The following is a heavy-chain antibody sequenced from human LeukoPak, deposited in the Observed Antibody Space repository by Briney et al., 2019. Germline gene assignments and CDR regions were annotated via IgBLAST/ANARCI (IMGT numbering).Heavy chain of an antibody. CDR3: ARGPTISFMDV. Sequence: MSSETLSLTCTVSGGSISSYYWSWIRQPPGEGLEWIGYIYYSGSTNYNPSLKSRVTISVDTSKNQFSLKLSSVTAADTAVYYCARGPTISFMDVWGKGTTVTVSS. D-gene: IGHD3-3*01. J-gene: IGHJ6*03. CDR2: IYYSGST. CDR1: GGSISSYY. V-gene: IGHV4-59*01.